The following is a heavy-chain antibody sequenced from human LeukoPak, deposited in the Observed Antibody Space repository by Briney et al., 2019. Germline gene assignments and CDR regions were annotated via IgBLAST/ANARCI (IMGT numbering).Heavy chain of an antibody. CDR1: GGSVSSGSYY. CDR3: ARAAAGNHPYYYYGMDV. V-gene: IGHV4-61*01. J-gene: IGHJ6*02. D-gene: IGHD6-13*01. Sequence: PSETLSLTCTVSGGSVSSGSYYWSWIRQPPGKGLEWIGYIYYSGSTNYNPSLKSRVTISEDTSKNQFSLKLSSVTAADTAVYYCARAAAGNHPYYYYGMDVWGQGTTVTVSS. CDR2: IYYSGST.